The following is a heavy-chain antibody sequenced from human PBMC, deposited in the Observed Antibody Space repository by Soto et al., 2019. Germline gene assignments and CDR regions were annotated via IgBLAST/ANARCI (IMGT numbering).Heavy chain of an antibody. D-gene: IGHD2-21*01. V-gene: IGHV1-18*01. CDR2: INAYNGNT. CDR3: AGDLQGDPYY. J-gene: IGHJ4*02. CDR1: GYTFTSYG. Sequence: QVQLVQSGAEVKKPGASVKVSCKASGYTFTSYGISWVRQAPGQGLEWMGWINAYNGNTNYAQKLQGRVTMTTDTAKSTDYMELRSLRSADTAVYYCAGDLQGDPYYWGQGTLVNVSS.